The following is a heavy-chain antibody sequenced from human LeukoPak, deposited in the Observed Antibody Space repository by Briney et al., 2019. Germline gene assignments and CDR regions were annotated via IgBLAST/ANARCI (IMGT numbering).Heavy chain of an antibody. CDR1: GFTFSSYA. D-gene: IGHD3-10*01. V-gene: IGHV3-23*01. Sequence: GGSLRLSCAASGFTFSSYAMSWVRQAPGKGLEWVSAISGSGGSTYYADSVKGRFTISRDNSKNTLYLQMTSLRAEDTAVYYCAEDQSPRVVTMVQGVIITPFDYWGQGTLVTVSS. CDR2: ISGSGGST. CDR3: AEDQSPRVVTMVQGVIITPFDY. J-gene: IGHJ4*02.